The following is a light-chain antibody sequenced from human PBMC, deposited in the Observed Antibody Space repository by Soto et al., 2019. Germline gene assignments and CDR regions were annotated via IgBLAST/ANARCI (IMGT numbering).Light chain of an antibody. V-gene: IGLV2-14*01. CDR1: TSDIGNYNY. CDR3: QSYDSNLSGSV. CDR2: GVT. Sequence: QSALTQPASVSGSPGQSITISCTGTTSDIGNYNYVSWYQQHPGKAPKLLIYGVTIRPSGVSNRFSGSKSGNTASLTISGLQAEDEADYYCQSYDSNLSGSVFGTGTKVTVL. J-gene: IGLJ1*01.